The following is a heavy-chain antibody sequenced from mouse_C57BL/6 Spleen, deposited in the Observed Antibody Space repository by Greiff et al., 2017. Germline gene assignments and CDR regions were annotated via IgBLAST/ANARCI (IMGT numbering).Heavy chain of an antibody. CDR1: GYTFTSYW. CDR3: ARFYYDYDGHNAMDY. D-gene: IGHD2-4*01. J-gene: IGHJ4*01. CDR2: IYPGSGST. Sequence: QVQLQQPGAELVKPGASVKMSCKASGYTFTSYWITWVKQRPGQGLEWIGDIYPGSGSTNYNEKFKSKATLTVDTSSSTAYMQLSSLTSEDSAVYYCARFYYDYDGHNAMDYWGQGTSVTVSS. V-gene: IGHV1-55*01.